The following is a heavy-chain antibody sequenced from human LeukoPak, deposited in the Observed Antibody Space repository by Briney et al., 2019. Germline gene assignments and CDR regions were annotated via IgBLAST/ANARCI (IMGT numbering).Heavy chain of an antibody. CDR1: GFTFSSYG. V-gene: IGHV3-30*03. Sequence: PGRSLRLSCAASGFTFSSYGMHWVRQAPGKGLEWVAVISYDGSNKYYADSVKGRFTISRDNSKNTLYLQMNSLRAEDTAVYYCARDVIAVAGTCPGYWGQGTLVTVSS. J-gene: IGHJ4*02. CDR3: ARDVIAVAGTCPGY. CDR2: ISYDGSNK. D-gene: IGHD6-19*01.